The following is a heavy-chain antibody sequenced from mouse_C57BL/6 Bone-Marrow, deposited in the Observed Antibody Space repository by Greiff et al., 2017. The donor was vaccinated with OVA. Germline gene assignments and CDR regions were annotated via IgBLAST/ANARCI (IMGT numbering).Heavy chain of an antibody. CDR2: IDPENGDT. J-gene: IGHJ4*01. Sequence: VQLQQSGAELVRPGASVKLSCTASGFNIKDDYMHWVKQRPEQGLEWIGWIDPENGDTEYASKFQGKATITADTSSNTAYLQVSILTSEDTAVYYCTNYYGSSPYYYAMDYWGQGTSVTVSS. CDR3: TNYYGSSPYYYAMDY. CDR1: GFNIKDDY. D-gene: IGHD1-1*01. V-gene: IGHV14-4*01.